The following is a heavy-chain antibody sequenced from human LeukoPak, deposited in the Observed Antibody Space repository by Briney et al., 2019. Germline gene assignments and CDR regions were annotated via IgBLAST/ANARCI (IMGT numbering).Heavy chain of an antibody. CDR1: GYTFTSYG. CDR3: ARDLRVAVAGNDVDV. D-gene: IGHD6-19*01. V-gene: IGHV1-18*01. J-gene: IGHJ6*04. Sequence: ASVKVSCKASGYTFTSYGISWVRQAPGQGLEWMGWISAYNGNTNYAQKLQGRVTMTTDTSTSTAYMELRSLRSDDTAVYYCARDLRVAVAGNDVDVWGKGTTVTVSS. CDR2: ISAYNGNT.